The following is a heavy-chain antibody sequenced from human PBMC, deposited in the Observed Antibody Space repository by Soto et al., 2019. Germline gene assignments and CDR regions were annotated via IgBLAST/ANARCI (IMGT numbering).Heavy chain of an antibody. Sequence: SVKVSCKASGGTFSSYAISWVRQAPGQGLEWMGGIIPIFGTANYAQKFQGRVTITADKSTSTAYMELSSLRSEDTAVYYCARAVQLERNKLRYYYYGMDVWGPRNTVTVSS. CDR1: GGTFSSYA. D-gene: IGHD1-1*01. CDR2: IIPIFGTA. V-gene: IGHV1-69*06. J-gene: IGHJ6*02. CDR3: ARAVQLERNKLRYYYYGMDV.